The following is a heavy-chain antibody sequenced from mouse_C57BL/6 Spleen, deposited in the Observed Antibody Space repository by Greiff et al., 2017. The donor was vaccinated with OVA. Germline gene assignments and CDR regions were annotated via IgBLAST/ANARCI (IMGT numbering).Heavy chain of an antibody. D-gene: IGHD1-1*01. CDR3: ARDYGSRNWYIDV. J-gene: IGHJ1*03. V-gene: IGHV14-3*01. Sequence: EVQLVESVAELVRPGASVKLSCTASGFNIKNTYMHWVKQRPEQGLEWIGRIDPANGNTTYAPKFQGKATITADTSSNTAYLQLSSLTSEDTAIYYCARDYGSRNWYIDVWGTGTTVTVSS. CDR2: IDPANGNT. CDR1: GFNIKNTY.